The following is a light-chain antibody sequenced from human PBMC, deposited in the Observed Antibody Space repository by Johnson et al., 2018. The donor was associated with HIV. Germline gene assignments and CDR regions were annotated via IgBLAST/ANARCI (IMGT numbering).Light chain of an antibody. CDR3: GTWDSRLCTGESYV. CDR1: SSNIGNNY. J-gene: IGLJ1*01. CDR2: ENN. V-gene: IGLV1-51*02. Sequence: QSVLTQPPSVSAAPGQKVTISCSGSSSNIGNNYVSWYQQLPGTAPKLLIYENNKRPSGIPDRFSGSKSGTSATLGNTRPPPGVEACYSVGTWDSRLCTGESYVFGTGPKVTFL.